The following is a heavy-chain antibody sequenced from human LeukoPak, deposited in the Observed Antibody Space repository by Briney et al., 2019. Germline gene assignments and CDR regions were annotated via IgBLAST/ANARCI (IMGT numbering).Heavy chain of an antibody. V-gene: IGHV4-34*01. CDR1: GGSFSGFR. Sequence: SETLSLTCAVSGGSFSGFRWHWIRQPPGKGPEWVGDINHSGGTTYNPSLKSRVTISVDTSKIQFSLNLTSVTAADTAVYYCALDLVVPAALERLNAFDIWGHGTMVTVSS. CDR3: ALDLVVPAALERLNAFDI. CDR2: INHSGGT. D-gene: IGHD2-2*01. J-gene: IGHJ3*02.